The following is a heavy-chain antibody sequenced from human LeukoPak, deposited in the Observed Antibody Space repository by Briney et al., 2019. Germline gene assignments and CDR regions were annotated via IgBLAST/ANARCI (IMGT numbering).Heavy chain of an antibody. CDR3: ARATTEGGSDP. CDR2: IYYSGST. D-gene: IGHD4-11*01. CDR1: GGSISSYY. Sequence: SETLSLTCTVSGGSISSYYWSWIRQPPGKGLEWIGYIYYSGSTNYNPSLKSRVTISVDTSKNQFSLKLSSVTAADTAVYYCARATTEGGSDPWGQGTQVTVSS. J-gene: IGHJ5*02. V-gene: IGHV4-59*01.